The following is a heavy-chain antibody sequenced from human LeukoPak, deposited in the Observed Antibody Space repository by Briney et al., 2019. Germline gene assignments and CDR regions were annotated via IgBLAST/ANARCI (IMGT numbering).Heavy chain of an antibody. CDR2: INPSGGST. CDR3: ARAEVIVGTTGFDY. D-gene: IGHD1-26*01. CDR1: GYTFISYY. Sequence: ASVKVSCKASGYTFISYYMHWVRQAPGQGLEWIGIINPSGGSTNYAHKFQGRVTMTRDTSTSTVYMELSSLRSEDTAVYYCARAEVIVGTTGFDYWGQGTLVTVSS. V-gene: IGHV1-46*01. J-gene: IGHJ4*02.